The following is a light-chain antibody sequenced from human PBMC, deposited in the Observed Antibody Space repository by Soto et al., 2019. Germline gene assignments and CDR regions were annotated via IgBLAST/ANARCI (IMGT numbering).Light chain of an antibody. Sequence: DIVMTQSPDSLAVSLGARATIKCKSSQSVLYSPNKMNYLAWYQQKPGQPPKLLIYWASTRASGVPDRFSGSGSETDFTLTISGLQAEDVAVYYCQQYISVGKTFGQGTKVEVK. V-gene: IGKV4-1*01. CDR3: QQYISVGKT. CDR2: WAS. CDR1: QSVLYSPNKMNY. J-gene: IGKJ1*01.